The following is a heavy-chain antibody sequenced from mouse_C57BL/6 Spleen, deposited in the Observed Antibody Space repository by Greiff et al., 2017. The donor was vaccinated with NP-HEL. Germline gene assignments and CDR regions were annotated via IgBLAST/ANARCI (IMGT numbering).Heavy chain of an antibody. D-gene: IGHD1-1*01. CDR1: GYTFTSYW. Sequence: QVQLQQPGAELVKPGASVKLSCKASGYTFTSYWMQWVKQRPGQGLEWIGEIDPSDSYTNYNQKFKGKATLTVDTSSSTAYMQLSSLTSEDSAVYYCARHTGSFYALDYWGQGTSVTVSS. CDR3: ARHTGSFYALDY. V-gene: IGHV1-50*01. CDR2: IDPSDSYT. J-gene: IGHJ4*01.